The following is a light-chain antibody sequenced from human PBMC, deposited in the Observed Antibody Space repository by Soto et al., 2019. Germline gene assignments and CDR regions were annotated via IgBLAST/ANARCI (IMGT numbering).Light chain of an antibody. V-gene: IGKV3-11*01. Sequence: EIVLAQSPATLSLSPGERATLSCSASQSVSIYLAWYQRKPDHAPRLLIYDASNRATGIPDRSSGSGSGTDFTLTISSLEPEDFAVYYRKQRLTWPPKITFGQGKRLEIK. CDR2: DAS. J-gene: IGKJ5*01. CDR3: KQRLTWPPKIT. CDR1: QSVSIY.